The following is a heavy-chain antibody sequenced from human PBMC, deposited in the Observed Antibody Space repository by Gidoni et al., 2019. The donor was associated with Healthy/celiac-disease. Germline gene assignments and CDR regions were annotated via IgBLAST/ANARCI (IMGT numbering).Heavy chain of an antibody. J-gene: IGHJ5*02. Sequence: QLHLQESGSGLVKPSQTLSLTCAVSGGSISSGGYSCSWIRQPPAKGLEWIGYIYHSGSTYANQYIKSRVTISVDRYKNQFSLKLSSGTAADTAVYYCARSHYRCWFDPWGQGTLVTVSS. CDR3: ARSHYRCWFDP. CDR1: GGSISSGGYS. D-gene: IGHD3-10*01. V-gene: IGHV4-30-2*01. CDR2: IYHSGST.